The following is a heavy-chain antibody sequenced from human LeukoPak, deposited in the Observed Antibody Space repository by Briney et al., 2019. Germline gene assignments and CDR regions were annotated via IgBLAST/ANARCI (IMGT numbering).Heavy chain of an antibody. CDR2: IYYSGST. Sequence: PSETLSLTCTVSGGSISSDNYYWGWIRQPPGKVLVWIGTIYYSGSTYYNPSLKSRVTISVDTSNNQFSLKLSSVTAADTAVYYCARRYDSSWTFDYWGQGTLVSVSS. V-gene: IGHV4-39*01. D-gene: IGHD6-13*01. J-gene: IGHJ4*02. CDR3: ARRYDSSWTFDY. CDR1: GGSISSDNYY.